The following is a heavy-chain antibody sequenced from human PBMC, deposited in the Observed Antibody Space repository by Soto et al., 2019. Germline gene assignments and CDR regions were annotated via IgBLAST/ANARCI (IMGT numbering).Heavy chain of an antibody. V-gene: IGHV4-31*03. Sequence: SETLSLTCTVSGGSISSGGYYWSWIRQHPGKGLEWIGYIYYSGSTYYNPSLKSRVTITVDTSKNQFSLKLSSVTAADTAVDYCARASKQDSGSYYYFDYWGQGTLVTVSS. CDR1: GGSISSGGYY. CDR3: ARASKQDSGSYYYFDY. J-gene: IGHJ4*02. D-gene: IGHD3-10*01. CDR2: IYYSGST.